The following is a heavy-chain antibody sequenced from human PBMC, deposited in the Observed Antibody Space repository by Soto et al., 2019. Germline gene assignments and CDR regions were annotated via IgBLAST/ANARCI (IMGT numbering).Heavy chain of an antibody. CDR3: ARIAARVYYYGMDV. J-gene: IGHJ6*02. Sequence: PGGSLRLSCAASGFTFSSYAMSWVRQAPGKGLEWVSAISGSGGSTYYADSVKGRFTISRDNSKNTLYLQMNSLRAEDTAVYYCARIAARVYYYGMDVWGQGTTVTVSS. V-gene: IGHV3-23*01. CDR2: ISGSGGST. CDR1: GFTFSSYA. D-gene: IGHD6-6*01.